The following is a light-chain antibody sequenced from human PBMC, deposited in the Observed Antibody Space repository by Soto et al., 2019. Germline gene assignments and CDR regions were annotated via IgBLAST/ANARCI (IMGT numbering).Light chain of an antibody. Sequence: QSVLTQPPSVSGAPGQRVTISCTGSSSNIGAGYDVHWYQQLPGTAPKLLIYGNSNRPSGVSDRFSGSKSGTSASLAITGLQAEDEADYYCQSYDSSLTVFGGGTKLTVL. CDR1: SSNIGAGYD. CDR3: QSYDSSLTV. J-gene: IGLJ2*01. V-gene: IGLV1-40*01. CDR2: GNS.